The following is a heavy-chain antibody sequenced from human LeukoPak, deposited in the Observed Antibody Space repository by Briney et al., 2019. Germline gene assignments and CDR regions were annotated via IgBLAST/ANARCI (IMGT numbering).Heavy chain of an antibody. CDR1: GGTFSSYA. V-gene: IGHV1-69*05. D-gene: IGHD3-22*01. CDR2: IIPIFGTA. Sequence: SVKVSCKASGGTFSSYAISWVRQAPGQGLEWMGGIIPIFGTANYAQKFQGRVTITTDESTSTAYMELSSLRFEDTAVYYCARVKYYDSSGYYLGYFDYWGQGTLVTVSS. J-gene: IGHJ4*02. CDR3: ARVKYYDSSGYYLGYFDY.